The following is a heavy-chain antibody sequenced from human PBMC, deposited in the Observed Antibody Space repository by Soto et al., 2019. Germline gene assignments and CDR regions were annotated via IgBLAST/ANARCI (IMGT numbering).Heavy chain of an antibody. Sequence: RGSLRLSCAASGFTFSDHYMDWVRQAPGKGLEWVGRTRNKANSYTTEYAASVKGRFTISRDDSKNSLYLQMNSLKTEDTAVYYCARRSTVTRGYYYYYYMDVWGKGTTVTVSS. CDR3: ARRSTVTRGYYYYYYMDV. D-gene: IGHD4-17*01. V-gene: IGHV3-72*01. CDR1: GFTFSDHY. CDR2: TRNKANSYTT. J-gene: IGHJ6*03.